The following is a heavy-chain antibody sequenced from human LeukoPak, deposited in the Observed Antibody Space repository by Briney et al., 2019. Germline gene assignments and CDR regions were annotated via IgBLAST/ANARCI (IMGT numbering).Heavy chain of an antibody. D-gene: IGHD3-22*01. J-gene: IGHJ4*02. CDR2: ISHDGNKE. CDR1: GFTFRVNG. CDR3: AKDHESDGYPCLDH. Sequence: PGGSLRLSCTVSGFTFRVNGMHWVRQAPGKGLEWVAVISHDGNKENYVDSVKGRFTISRDNSRNTLDLQMNSLRAEDTAVYYCAKDHESDGYPCLDHWGQGALVVVSS. V-gene: IGHV3-30*18.